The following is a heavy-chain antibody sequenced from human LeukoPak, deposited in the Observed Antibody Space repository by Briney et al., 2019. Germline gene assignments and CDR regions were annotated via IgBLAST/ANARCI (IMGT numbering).Heavy chain of an antibody. Sequence: IPSETLSLTCAVYGGSFSGYYWSWIRQPPGKGLEWIGEINHSGSTNYNPSLKSRVTISVDTSKNQFSLKLSSVTAADTAVYYCARNKGRYGSGRVHFDPWGQGTLVTVSS. CDR2: INHSGST. CDR1: GGSFSGYY. D-gene: IGHD3-10*01. CDR3: ARNKGRYGSGRVHFDP. J-gene: IGHJ5*02. V-gene: IGHV4-34*01.